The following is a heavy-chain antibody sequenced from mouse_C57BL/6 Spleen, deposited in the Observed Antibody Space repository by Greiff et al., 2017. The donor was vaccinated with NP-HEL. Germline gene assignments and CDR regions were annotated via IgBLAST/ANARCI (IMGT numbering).Heavy chain of an antibody. Sequence: VQLKESGPELVKPGASVKISCKASGYSFTGYYMHWVKQSSEKSLEWIGEINPSTGGTSYNQKFKGKATLTVDKSSSTAYMQLKSLTSEDSAVYYCARNYYYGSSYGYWGQGTLVTVSA. CDR2: INPSTGGT. J-gene: IGHJ3*01. CDR3: ARNYYYGSSYGY. V-gene: IGHV1-43*01. CDR1: GYSFTGYY. D-gene: IGHD1-1*01.